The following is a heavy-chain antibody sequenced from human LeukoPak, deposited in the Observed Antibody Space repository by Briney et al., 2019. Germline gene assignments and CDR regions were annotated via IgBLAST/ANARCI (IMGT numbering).Heavy chain of an antibody. J-gene: IGHJ4*02. CDR2: IYYSGST. V-gene: IGHV4-31*03. CDR3: ASRYCSGGSCGGLD. D-gene: IGHD2-15*01. Sequence: SETLSLTCTVSGVSISSGGYYWSWIRQHPGKGLEWIGYIYYSGSTYYNPSLKSRVTISVDTSKNQFSLKLSSVTAADTAVYYCASRYCSGGSCGGLDWGQGTLVTVSS. CDR1: GVSISSGGYY.